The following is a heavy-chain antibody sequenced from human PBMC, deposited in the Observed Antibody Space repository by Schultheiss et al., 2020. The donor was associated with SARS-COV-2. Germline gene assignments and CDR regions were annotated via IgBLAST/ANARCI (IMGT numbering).Heavy chain of an antibody. V-gene: IGHV4-39*01. D-gene: IGHD2-2*01. Sequence: SETLSLTCTVSGGSISSSSYYWGWLRQPPGMGLEWIGSIYYSGSTYYNPSLKSRVTISVDTSKNQFSLKLSSVTAADTAVYYCARQGVPAGAFDPWGQGTLVTVSS. J-gene: IGHJ5*02. CDR1: GGSISSSSYY. CDR2: IYYSGST. CDR3: ARQGVPAGAFDP.